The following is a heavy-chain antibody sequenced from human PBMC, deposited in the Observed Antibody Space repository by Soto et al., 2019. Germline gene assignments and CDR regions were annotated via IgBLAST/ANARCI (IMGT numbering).Heavy chain of an antibody. CDR3: ARDPYDFWIGWSMDV. D-gene: IGHD3-3*01. J-gene: IGHJ6*02. Sequence: SETLSLTCPVSGGSISSYYWSWIRQPAWKGLEWIVRIYTRGSTNYNPSLKSRVTMSVDTSKNQFSLKLSSVTAADTAVYYCARDPYDFWIGWSMDVWGQGTTVTVSS. V-gene: IGHV4-4*07. CDR1: GGSISSYY. CDR2: IYTRGST.